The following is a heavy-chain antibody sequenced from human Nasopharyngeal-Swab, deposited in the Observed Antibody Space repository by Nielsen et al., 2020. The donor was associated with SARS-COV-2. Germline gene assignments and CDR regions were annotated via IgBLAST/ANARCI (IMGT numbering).Heavy chain of an antibody. CDR3: ARVGGDYYGSGSYLYFDY. CDR1: GFSVSSDY. D-gene: IGHD3-10*01. CDR2: LQSDGST. J-gene: IGHJ4*02. Sequence: GGSLRLSCAASGFSVSSDYMSWVRQAPGKGLDWVSVLQSDGSTYYADSVKGRFTISRDNSKDTLYLQMNSLRAEDTAVYYCARVGGDYYGSGSYLYFDYWGQGTLVTVSS. V-gene: IGHV3-53*01.